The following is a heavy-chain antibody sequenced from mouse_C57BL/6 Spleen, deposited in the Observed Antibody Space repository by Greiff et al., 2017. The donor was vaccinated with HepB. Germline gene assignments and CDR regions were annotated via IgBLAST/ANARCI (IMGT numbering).Heavy chain of an antibody. Sequence: QVQLQQPGPELVKPGASVKLSCKASGYTFTSYWLHWVKQRPGQGLEWIGNINPSNGGTNYNEKFKSKATLTVDKSSSTAYMQLSSLTSEDSAVYYCARSGFITTVVASFDVWGTGTTVTVSS. CDR2: INPSNGGT. J-gene: IGHJ1*03. CDR3: ARSGFITTVVASFDV. V-gene: IGHV1-53*01. D-gene: IGHD1-1*01. CDR1: GYTFTSYW.